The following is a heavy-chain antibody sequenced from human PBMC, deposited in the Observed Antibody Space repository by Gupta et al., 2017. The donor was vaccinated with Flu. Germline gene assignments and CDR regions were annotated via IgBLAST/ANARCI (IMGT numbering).Heavy chain of an antibody. J-gene: IGHJ6*03. CDR2: IKQDGSEK. D-gene: IGHD6-13*01. Sequence: VRQAPGKGLEWVANIKQDGSEKYYVDSVKGRFTISRDNAENTLYLQMNSLRAEDTAVYFCARDFSNYYYYIDVWGKGTTVTVSS. CDR3: ARDFSNYYYYIDV. V-gene: IGHV3-7*01.